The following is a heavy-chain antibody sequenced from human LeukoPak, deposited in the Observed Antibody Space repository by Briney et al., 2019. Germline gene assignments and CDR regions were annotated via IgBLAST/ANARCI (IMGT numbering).Heavy chain of an antibody. CDR3: AKVRGYSYGYFDY. D-gene: IGHD5-18*01. CDR1: GFTFDDYA. V-gene: IGHV3-9*01. CDR2: ISWNSGSI. J-gene: IGHJ4*02. Sequence: GGPLRLSCVASGFTFDDYAMHWVRQAPGKGLEWVSGISWNSGSIGYADSVKGRFTISRDNAKNSLYLQMNSLRAEDTALYYCAKVRGYSYGYFDYWGQGTLVTVSS.